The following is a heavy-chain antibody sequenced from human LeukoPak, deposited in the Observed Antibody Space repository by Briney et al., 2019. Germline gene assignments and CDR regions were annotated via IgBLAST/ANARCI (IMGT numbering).Heavy chain of an antibody. Sequence: ASVKVSCNASGGTFSSYAISWGRQAPGQGLGWMGGIIPILGIANYAQKFQGRVTITADKSTSTAYMELSSLRCEDTAVYYCAREGVSSGWYQGWFDPWGQGTLVTVSS. V-gene: IGHV1-69*10. J-gene: IGHJ5*02. CDR1: GGTFSSYA. D-gene: IGHD6-19*01. CDR2: IIPILGIA. CDR3: AREGVSSGWYQGWFDP.